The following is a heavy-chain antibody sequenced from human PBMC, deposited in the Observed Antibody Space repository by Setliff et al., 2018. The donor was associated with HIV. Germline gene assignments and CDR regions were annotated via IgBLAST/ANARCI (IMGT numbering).Heavy chain of an antibody. J-gene: IGHJ6*03. V-gene: IGHV1-18*01. CDR2: ISAYNGNT. CDR3: ARGRRITMVRGIKSVYCYYMDV. Sequence: ASVKVSCKASGYTFTSYGISWVRQAPGQGLEWMGWISAYNGNTNYAQKLQGRVTMTTDTSTSTAYMELRSLRSDDTAVYYCARGRRITMVRGIKSVYCYYMDVWGKGTTVTVSS. D-gene: IGHD3-10*01. CDR1: GYTFTSYG.